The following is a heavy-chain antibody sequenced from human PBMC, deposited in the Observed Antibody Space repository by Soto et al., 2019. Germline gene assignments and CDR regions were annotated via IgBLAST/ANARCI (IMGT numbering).Heavy chain of an antibody. CDR1: GFTFNSYW. V-gene: IGHV3-74*01. J-gene: IGHJ4*02. CDR2: INDDGSMT. Sequence: EVQLVESGGGLVQPGGSLRLSCAASGFTFNSYWMHWVRQAPGKGLVWVSRINDDGSMTNYADSVRGRITISRDNAKSTLYVQMNSMRAEDTAVYSCARLKDGTAAFDYWGQGTLVTVSS. D-gene: IGHD6-13*01. CDR3: ARLKDGTAAFDY.